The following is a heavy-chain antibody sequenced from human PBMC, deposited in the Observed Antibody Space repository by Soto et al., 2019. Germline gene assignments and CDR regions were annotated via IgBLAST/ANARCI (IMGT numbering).Heavy chain of an antibody. J-gene: IGHJ6*03. CDR1: GFTVSSNY. CDR2: IYSGGST. Sequence: GGSLRLSCAASGFTVSSNYMSWVRQAPGKGLEWVSVIYSGGSTYYADSVKGRFTISRDNSKNTLYLQMNSLRAEDTAVYYCASTSGGRGYYYYYYMDVWGKGTTVTVSS. V-gene: IGHV3-66*01. CDR3: ASTSGGRGYYYYYYMDV. D-gene: IGHD3-10*01.